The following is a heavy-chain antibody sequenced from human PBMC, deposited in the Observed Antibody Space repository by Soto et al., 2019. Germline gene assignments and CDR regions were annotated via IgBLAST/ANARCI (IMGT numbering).Heavy chain of an antibody. Sequence: PSETLSLTCTVSGGSISSYYWSWIRQTAGKGLEWIGRIYPSGNTNYNPSLESRVTLSIDTSKNQLSLKMSSVTAADTAVYFCAGDEGYYYSGMDVWGQGTAVTVSS. V-gene: IGHV4-4*07. J-gene: IGHJ6*02. CDR1: GGSISSYY. CDR2: IYPSGNT. CDR3: AGDEGYYYSGMDV.